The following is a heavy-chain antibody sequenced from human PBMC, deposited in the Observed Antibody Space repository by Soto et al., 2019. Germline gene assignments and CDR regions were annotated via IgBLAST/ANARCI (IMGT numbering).Heavy chain of an antibody. V-gene: IGHV3-21*01. J-gene: IGHJ4*02. Sequence: EVQLVESGGGLVKPGGSLRLSCAASGFTFSSYSMNWVRQAPGKGLEWVSSISSSSSYIYYADSVKGRFTISRDNAKNSLYLQMNSLRAEDTAVYYCARRSVAVAGREDYWGQGTLVTVSS. CDR2: ISSSSSYI. CDR1: GFTFSSYS. CDR3: ARRSVAVAGREDY. D-gene: IGHD6-19*01.